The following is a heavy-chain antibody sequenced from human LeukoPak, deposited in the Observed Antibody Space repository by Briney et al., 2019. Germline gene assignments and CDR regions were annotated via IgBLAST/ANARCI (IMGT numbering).Heavy chain of an antibody. Sequence: SETLSLTCTVSGGSISSYYWSWIRQPPGKGLEWIGYIYYSGSTNYNPSLKSRVTISVDMSKNQFSLKLNSVTAADTAVYYCARARICSGGSCYPDDYWGQGTLVTVSS. V-gene: IGHV4-59*12. J-gene: IGHJ4*02. CDR1: GGSISSYY. CDR2: IYYSGST. D-gene: IGHD2-15*01. CDR3: ARARICSGGSCYPDDY.